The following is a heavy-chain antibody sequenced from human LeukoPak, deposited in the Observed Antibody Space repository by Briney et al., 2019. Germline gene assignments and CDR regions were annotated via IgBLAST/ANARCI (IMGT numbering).Heavy chain of an antibody. D-gene: IGHD3-10*01. V-gene: IGHV3-7*01. Sequence: PGGSLRLSCAASGFTFSSYWMSWVRQAPGKGLEWVANIKQDGSEKYYVDSVEGRFTISRDNAKNSLYLQMNSLRAEDTAVYYCARTIRGRIMDAWGKGTTVTVSS. CDR1: GFTFSSYW. CDR2: IKQDGSEK. J-gene: IGHJ6*04. CDR3: ARTIRGRIMDA.